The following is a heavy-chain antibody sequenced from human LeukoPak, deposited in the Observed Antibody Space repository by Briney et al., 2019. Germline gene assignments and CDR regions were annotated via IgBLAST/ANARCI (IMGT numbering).Heavy chain of an antibody. CDR3: AKGGIAVAGTSYYYYMDV. CDR1: GFTFSDYT. Sequence: GGSLRLSCEASGFTFSDYTMNWVRQAPGKGLEWVSAISGSGGSTYYADSVKGRFTISRDNSKNTLYLQMNSLRAEDAAVYYCAKGGIAVAGTSYYYYMDVWGKGTTVTISS. CDR2: ISGSGGST. V-gene: IGHV3-23*01. D-gene: IGHD6-19*01. J-gene: IGHJ6*03.